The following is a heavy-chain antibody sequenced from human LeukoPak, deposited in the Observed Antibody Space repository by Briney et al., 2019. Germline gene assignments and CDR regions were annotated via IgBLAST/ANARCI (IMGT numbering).Heavy chain of an antibody. V-gene: IGHV1-2*02. CDR3: AREGAANWFNV. CDR2: INPNRGGT. Sequence: ASLRVSCTSSGYTFTSYYMHWVRQAPGQGLEWMALINPNRGGTNYAQTFQGRVTITRDTSISTPYMELSRLRADDTAVYYCAREGAANWFNVCGEGTLVTASS. D-gene: IGHD1-26*01. J-gene: IGHJ5*02. CDR1: GYTFTSYY.